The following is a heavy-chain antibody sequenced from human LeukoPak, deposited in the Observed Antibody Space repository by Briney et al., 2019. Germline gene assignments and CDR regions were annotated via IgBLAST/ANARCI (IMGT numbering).Heavy chain of an antibody. V-gene: IGHV3-33*01. D-gene: IGHD3-16*02. CDR2: IWYDGSNK. Sequence: GGSLRLSCAASGFTFSSYGMHWVRQAPGKGLEWVAVIWYDGSNKYYADSVKGRFTISRDNSKNTLYLQMNSLRAEDTAVYYCARLIVLPLYWFDPWAREPWSPSPQ. J-gene: IGHJ5*02. CDR3: ARLIVLPLYWFDP. CDR1: GFTFSSYG.